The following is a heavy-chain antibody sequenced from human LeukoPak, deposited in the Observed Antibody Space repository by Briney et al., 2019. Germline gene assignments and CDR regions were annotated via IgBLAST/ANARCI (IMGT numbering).Heavy chain of an antibody. CDR3: ARCTVNYCYYMDV. CDR1: GFTFSSYS. D-gene: IGHD4-17*01. J-gene: IGHJ6*03. CDR2: IYSGGST. Sequence: GGSLRLSCAASGFTFSSYSMNWVRQAPGKGLEWVSVIYSGGSTYYADSVKGRFTISRDNSKNTLYLQMNSLRAEDTAVYYCARCTVNYCYYMDVWGKGTTVTISS. V-gene: IGHV3-53*01.